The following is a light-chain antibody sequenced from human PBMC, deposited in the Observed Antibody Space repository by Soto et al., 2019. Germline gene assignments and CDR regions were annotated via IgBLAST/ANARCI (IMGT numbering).Light chain of an antibody. CDR3: QQLNSYPPA. J-gene: IGKJ4*01. CDR1: QSLLYSSNNKNY. CDR2: WAS. V-gene: IGKV4-1*01. Sequence: DIVMTQSPDSLAVSLGERATINCKSSQSLLYSSNNKNYLAWYQQKPGQPPKLLIYWASTRESGVPDRFSGSGSGTDFTLTISSLQAEDFATYYCQQLNSYPPAFGGGTKVEIK.